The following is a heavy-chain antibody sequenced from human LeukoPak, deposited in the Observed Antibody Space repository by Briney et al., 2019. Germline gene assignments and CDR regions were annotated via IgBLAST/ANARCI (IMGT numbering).Heavy chain of an antibody. V-gene: IGHV4-39*07. CDR2: IYYSGST. J-gene: IGHJ4*02. D-gene: IGHD2-2*01. Sequence: PSETLSLTCTVSGGSISSSSYYWGWIRQPPGKGLEWIGSIYYSGSTYYNPSLKSRVTISVDTSKNQFSLKLSSVTAADTAVYYCARYCSSTNCYAFDYWGQGTLVTVSS. CDR3: ARYCSSTNCYAFDY. CDR1: GGSISSSSYY.